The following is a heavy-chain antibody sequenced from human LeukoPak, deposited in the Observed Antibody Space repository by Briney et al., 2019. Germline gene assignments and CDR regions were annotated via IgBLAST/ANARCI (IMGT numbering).Heavy chain of an antibody. CDR1: GFTFSSYA. V-gene: IGHV3-23*01. D-gene: IGHD3-22*01. CDR3: AKAEWTYYYDSSGYYWGAFDI. CDR2: ISGSGGST. Sequence: GGSLRLSCAASGFTFSSYAMSWVRQAPGKGLEWVSAISGSGGSTYYADSVKGRFTISRDNSKNTLYLQMNSLRAEDTAVYYCAKAEWTYYYDSSGYYWGAFDIWGQGTMVTASS. J-gene: IGHJ3*02.